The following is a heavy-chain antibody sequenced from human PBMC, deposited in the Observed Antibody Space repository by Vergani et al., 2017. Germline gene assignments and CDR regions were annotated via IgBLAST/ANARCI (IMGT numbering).Heavy chain of an antibody. V-gene: IGHV1-69*04. J-gene: IGHJ5*02. D-gene: IGHD6-13*01. CDR1: GGTFSSYA. CDR2: IIPILGIA. CDR3: ARDRGIAAAGTWFDP. Sequence: QVQLVQSGAEVKKPGSSVKVSCKASGGTFSSYAISWVRQAPGQGLEWMGRIIPILGIANYAQKFQGRVTITADKSTSTAYMELSSLRSEDTAVYYCARDRGIAAAGTWFDPWGQGTLVTVSS.